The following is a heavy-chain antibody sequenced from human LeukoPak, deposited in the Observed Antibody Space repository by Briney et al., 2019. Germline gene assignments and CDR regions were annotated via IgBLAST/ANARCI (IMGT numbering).Heavy chain of an antibody. J-gene: IGHJ4*02. Sequence: GGSLSLSRAASGFTFSTYGMHWVRQAPGKGLEWVAFTRYDEGSKYYADSVKGRFTISRDNSKNTLYLQMNSLRAEDTAVCHCARDIGTAAAGPYDYWGQGALVTVSS. CDR2: TRYDEGSK. V-gene: IGHV3-30*02. D-gene: IGHD6-13*01. CDR1: GFTFSTYG. CDR3: ARDIGTAAAGPYDY.